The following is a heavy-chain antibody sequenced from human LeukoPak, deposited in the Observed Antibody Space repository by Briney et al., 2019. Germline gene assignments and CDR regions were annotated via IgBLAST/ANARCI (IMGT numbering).Heavy chain of an antibody. Sequence: SVKVSCKASGGTFSSYAISWVRQAPGQGLEWMGRIIPILGIANYAQKFQGRVTITADKSTSTAYVELSSLRSEDTAVYYCARSYSGSYWFDYWGQGTLVTVSS. J-gene: IGHJ4*02. CDR3: ARSYSGSYWFDY. CDR2: IIPILGIA. V-gene: IGHV1-69*04. CDR1: GGTFSSYA. D-gene: IGHD1-26*01.